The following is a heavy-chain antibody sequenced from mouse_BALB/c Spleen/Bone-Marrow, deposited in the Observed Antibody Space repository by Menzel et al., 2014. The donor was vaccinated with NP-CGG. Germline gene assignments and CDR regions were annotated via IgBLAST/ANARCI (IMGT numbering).Heavy chain of an antibody. CDR3: ARELGRRAMDY. CDR2: INPGSGGA. Sequence: VQLQQSGAELVRPGTSVQVSCKASGYAFTNYWIEWIKQRPGQGLEWIGVINPGSGGANYNEKFKGKATLTADESSSTAYIQFSSLTSDDSAVYFCARELGRRAMDYWGQGTSVTVSS. D-gene: IGHD4-1*01. J-gene: IGHJ4*01. CDR1: GYAFTNYW. V-gene: IGHV1-54*01.